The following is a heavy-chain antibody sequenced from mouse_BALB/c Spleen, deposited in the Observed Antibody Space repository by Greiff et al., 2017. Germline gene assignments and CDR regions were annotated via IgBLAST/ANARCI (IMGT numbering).Heavy chain of an antibody. CDR2: IYPGNSDT. J-gene: IGHJ4*01. V-gene: IGHV1-5*01. D-gene: IGHD2-3*01. CDR1: GYSFTSYW. Sequence: EVQLQESGTVLARPGASVKMSCKASGYSFTSYWMHWVKQRPGQGLEWIGAIYPGNSDTSYNQKFKGKAKLTAVTSASTAYMELSSLTNEDSAVYYCTRNGYYPYAMDYWGQGTSVTVSS. CDR3: TRNGYYPYAMDY.